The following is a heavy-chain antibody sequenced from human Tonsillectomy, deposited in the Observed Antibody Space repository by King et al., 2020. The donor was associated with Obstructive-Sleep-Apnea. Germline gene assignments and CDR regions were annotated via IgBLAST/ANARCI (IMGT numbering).Heavy chain of an antibody. J-gene: IGHJ4*02. CDR2: IKEDRSEE. CDR1: GFPLRNYW. CDR3: AREGISDCGDDCPFDY. Sequence: VQLVESGGGLVQPGGSLRLSCEVSGFPLRNYWMSWVRQAPGKGLEWVANIKEDRSEEYYVDSVKGRFTISRDNAKNSLFLQMNRLRAEDTAVYYCAREGISDCGDDCPFDYWGQGAQVTVSS. V-gene: IGHV3-7*01. D-gene: IGHD2-21*02.